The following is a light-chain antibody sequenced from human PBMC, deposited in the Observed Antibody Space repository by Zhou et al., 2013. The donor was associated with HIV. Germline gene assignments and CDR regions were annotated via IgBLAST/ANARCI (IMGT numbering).Light chain of an antibody. CDR2: KAS. CDR3: QQYNSYPYT. J-gene: IGKJ2*01. CDR1: QDISTW. V-gene: IGKV1-5*03. Sequence: DIQMTQSPSSLSASVGDRVIITCRASQDISTWLSWYQQKPGKGPKVLIYKASTLESGVPSRFSGSGSGTEFTLTISSLQPDDFAAYYCQQYNSYPYTFGQGTKLEIK.